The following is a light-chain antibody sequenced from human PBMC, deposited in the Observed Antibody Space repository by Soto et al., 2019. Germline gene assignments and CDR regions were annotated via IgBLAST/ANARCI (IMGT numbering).Light chain of an antibody. Sequence: DIQMTQSPSSLSASVGDRVTITCQASQDISNYLNWYQQKPGKAPKLLIYDASNLETGVPSRFSRSGSRTDFTFTISSLQPEDIATYYCQQYDNLPHFGGGTKVEIK. V-gene: IGKV1-33*01. CDR1: QDISNY. CDR3: QQYDNLPH. J-gene: IGKJ4*01. CDR2: DAS.